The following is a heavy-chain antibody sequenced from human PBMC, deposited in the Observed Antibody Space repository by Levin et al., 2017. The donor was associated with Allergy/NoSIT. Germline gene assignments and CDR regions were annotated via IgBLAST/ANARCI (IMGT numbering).Heavy chain of an antibody. CDR3: ARFTRCGGDCYYLEY. D-gene: IGHD2-21*02. Sequence: GSLRLSCTVSGGSITGYHWGWIRQSPGKGLEWLGHIHYSGITTYNPSLKSRLTISVDTSKNQFSLKLSSVTAADTAMYYCARFTRCGGDCYYLEYWGQGTLVTVSS. CDR1: GGSITGYH. CDR2: IHYSGIT. V-gene: IGHV4-59*01. J-gene: IGHJ4*02.